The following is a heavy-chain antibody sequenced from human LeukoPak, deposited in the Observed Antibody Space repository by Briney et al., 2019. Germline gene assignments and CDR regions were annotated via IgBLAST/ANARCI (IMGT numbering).Heavy chain of an antibody. J-gene: IGHJ4*02. Sequence: GGSLRLSCAGSGFTFSSHAMSWVRQTPGKGLEWISLISGSGGSPYYADSVLGRFTISRDNSKNTLYLQMNNLRAEDTAVYYCAKSPGPMPAFTIYYFDHWGQGALVTVSA. CDR2: ISGSGGSP. V-gene: IGHV3-23*01. CDR3: AKSPGPMPAFTIYYFDH. D-gene: IGHD5-24*01. CDR1: GFTFSSHA.